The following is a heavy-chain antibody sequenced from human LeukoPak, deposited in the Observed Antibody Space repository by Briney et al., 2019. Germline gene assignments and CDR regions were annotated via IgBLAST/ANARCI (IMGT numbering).Heavy chain of an antibody. CDR3: ARGGATTGNGGHDY. Sequence: APVGPSCTPFGHPFTGYYIHWVRQAPGQGRGWMGWINPNSGGTNYAQKFQGRVTVTRDPSISTAYMELSRLRSDDTAVYYCARGGATTGNGGHDYWGQGTLVTVSS. D-gene: IGHD6-13*01. J-gene: IGHJ4*02. CDR1: GHPFTGYY. V-gene: IGHV1-2*02. CDR2: INPNSGGT.